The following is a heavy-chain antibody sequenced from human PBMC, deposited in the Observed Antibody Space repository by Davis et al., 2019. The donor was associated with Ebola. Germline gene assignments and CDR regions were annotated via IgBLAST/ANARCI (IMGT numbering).Heavy chain of an antibody. CDR1: GGSISGYY. CDR3: AREPLAAAGNHRPTYGMDV. V-gene: IGHV4-59*01. Sequence: MPSETLSLTCTVSGGSISGYYWSWIRQPPGKGLEFIGYIYYSGRTNYNPSVKSRVTISVDTSKNQFSLKLSSVTAADTAVYYCAREPLAAAGNHRPTYGMDVWGQGTTVTVSS. CDR2: IYYSGRT. J-gene: IGHJ6*02. D-gene: IGHD6-13*01.